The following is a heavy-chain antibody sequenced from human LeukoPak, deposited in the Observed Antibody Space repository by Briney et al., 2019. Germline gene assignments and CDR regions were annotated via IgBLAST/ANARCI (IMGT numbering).Heavy chain of an antibody. D-gene: IGHD1-1*01. J-gene: IGHJ6*03. CDR1: GGSISSGSYY. CDR2: IYTSGST. Sequence: SQTLSLTCTVSGGSISSGSYYWSWIRQPAGKGLEWIGRIYTSGSTNYNPSLKSRVTISVDTSKNQFSLKLSSVTAADTAVYYCARGDVGTSEYRMPNDYYMDVWGKGTTVTVSS. CDR3: ARGDVGTSEYRMPNDYYMDV. V-gene: IGHV4-61*02.